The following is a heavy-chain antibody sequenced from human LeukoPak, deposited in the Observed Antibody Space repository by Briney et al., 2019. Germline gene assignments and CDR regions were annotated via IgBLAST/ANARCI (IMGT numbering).Heavy chain of an antibody. CDR1: GGSISSYY. V-gene: IGHV4-59*01. D-gene: IGHD3-3*01. J-gene: IGHJ4*02. CDR2: IYYSGST. Sequence: SETLSLTCTVSGGSISSYYWSWIRQPPGKGLEWIGYIYYSGSTNYNPSLKSRVTVSVDTSKNQFSLKLSSVTAADTAVYYCARERRDYDFWSGHVAFFDYWGQGTLVTVSS. CDR3: ARERRDYDFWSGHVAFFDY.